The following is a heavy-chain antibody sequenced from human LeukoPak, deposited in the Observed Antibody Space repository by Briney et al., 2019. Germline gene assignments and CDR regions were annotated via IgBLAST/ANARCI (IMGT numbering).Heavy chain of an antibody. Sequence: PSETLSLTCTVSGGSISSSSYYWGWIRQPPGKGLEWIGSIFYSGSTYYNPPLKSRVTISVDTSKNQFSLKVSSVTAADTAVYYCARDWTVLLWFGESHNYFDYWGQGTLVTVSS. J-gene: IGHJ4*02. CDR2: IFYSGST. V-gene: IGHV4-39*07. CDR3: ARDWTVLLWFGESHNYFDY. D-gene: IGHD3-10*01. CDR1: GGSISSSSYY.